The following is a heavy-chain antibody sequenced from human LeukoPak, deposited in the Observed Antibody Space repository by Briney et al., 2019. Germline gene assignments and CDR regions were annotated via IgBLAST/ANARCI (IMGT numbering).Heavy chain of an antibody. Sequence: PGGSLRLSCAAYGFTFSDYTINWVRQAPGKGLEWVSYISGSSSTIYYADSVKGRFTISRDNAKNSLYLQMNSLRAEDTAVYYCARGAFTGILHPYAMDVWGQGTTVTVSS. CDR3: ARGAFTGILHPYAMDV. CDR1: GFTFSDYT. J-gene: IGHJ6*02. V-gene: IGHV3-48*04. CDR2: ISGSSSTI. D-gene: IGHD3-10*01.